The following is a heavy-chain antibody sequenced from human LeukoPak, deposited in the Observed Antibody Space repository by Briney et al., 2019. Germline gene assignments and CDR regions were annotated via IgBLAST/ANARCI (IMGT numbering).Heavy chain of an antibody. V-gene: IGHV1-69*13. J-gene: IGHJ5*02. Sequence: SVKVSCKASGGTFSSYAISWVRQAPGQGLEWMGGIIPIFGTANYAQEFQGRVTITADESTSTAYMELSSLRSEDTAVYYCARTSCSEGPRCWFDPWGQGTLVTVSS. D-gene: IGHD2-2*01. CDR2: IIPIFGTA. CDR3: ARTSCSEGPRCWFDP. CDR1: GGTFSSYA.